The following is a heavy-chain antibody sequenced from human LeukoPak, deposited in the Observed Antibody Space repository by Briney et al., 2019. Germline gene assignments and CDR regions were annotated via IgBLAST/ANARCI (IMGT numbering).Heavy chain of an antibody. CDR2: ISYSGGT. Sequence: PSETLSLTCTVSGGSLSSYYCSWIRQPPGKGLEWIGYISYSGGTNYNPSLKSRVTISVDTSKNQFSLKLTSVTAADTGVYYCASHRVNYYDSSGYQFDYWGQGTLVTVSS. CDR1: GGSLSSYY. J-gene: IGHJ4*02. CDR3: ASHRVNYYDSSGYQFDY. V-gene: IGHV4-59*01. D-gene: IGHD3-22*01.